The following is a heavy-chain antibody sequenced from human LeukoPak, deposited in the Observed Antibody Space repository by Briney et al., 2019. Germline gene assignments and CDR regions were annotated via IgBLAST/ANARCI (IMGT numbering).Heavy chain of an antibody. V-gene: IGHV3-21*01. CDR2: ISGSSNYI. Sequence: KTGGSLRLSCTVSGFTFSTYSMNWVRQAPGKGLEWVSSISGSSNYIYYADSVKGRFTISRDNAKNSLYLQMNSLRAEDTAVYYCARDQEWLVRYFDYWGQGTLVTVSS. CDR3: ARDQEWLVRYFDY. CDR1: GFTFSTYS. D-gene: IGHD6-19*01. J-gene: IGHJ4*02.